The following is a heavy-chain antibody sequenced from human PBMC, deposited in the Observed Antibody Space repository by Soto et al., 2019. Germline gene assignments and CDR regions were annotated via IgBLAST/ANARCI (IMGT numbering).Heavy chain of an antibody. J-gene: IGHJ4*02. CDR1: GVSFSGYY. D-gene: IGHD3-10*01. CDR3: ARLGYGSGSTYYFDY. CDR2: INHSGST. Sequence: SETLSLTCAVYGVSFSGYYWSWIRQPPGKGLEWIGEINHSGSTNYNPSLKSRVTISVDTSKNQFSLKLSSVTAADTAVYYCARLGYGSGSTYYFDYWGQGTLVTVSS. V-gene: IGHV4-34*01.